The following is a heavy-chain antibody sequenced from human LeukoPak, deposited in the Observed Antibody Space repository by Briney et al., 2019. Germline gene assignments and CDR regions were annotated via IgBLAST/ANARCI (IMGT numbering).Heavy chain of an antibody. CDR3: ARGSGRSSTSCYRSWFDP. D-gene: IGHD2-2*01. Sequence: ASVKVSCKASGYTFTSYDISWVRQATGQGLEWMGWMNPNSGNTGYAQKFQGRVIMTRNTSISTAYMELSSLISEDTAVYFCARGSGRSSTSCYRSWFDPWGQGTLVTVSS. CDR1: GYTFTSYD. CDR2: MNPNSGNT. V-gene: IGHV1-8*01. J-gene: IGHJ5*02.